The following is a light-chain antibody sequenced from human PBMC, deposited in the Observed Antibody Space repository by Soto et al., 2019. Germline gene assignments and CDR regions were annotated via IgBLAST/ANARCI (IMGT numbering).Light chain of an antibody. V-gene: IGLV2-8*01. Sequence: QSALTQPPSASGSPGQSVTISSTGTSSDVGGYNYVSWYQQHPGKAPKLMIYDVSKRPSGVPDRFSGSKSGNTASLTVSGLLAQDEADYYCSSYAGSNNFVFGTGTKLTVL. J-gene: IGLJ1*01. CDR3: SSYAGSNNFV. CDR2: DVS. CDR1: SSDVGGYNY.